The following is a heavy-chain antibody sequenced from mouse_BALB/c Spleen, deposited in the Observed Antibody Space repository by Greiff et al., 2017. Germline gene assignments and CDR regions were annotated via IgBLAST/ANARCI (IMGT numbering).Heavy chain of an antibody. V-gene: IGHV1-67*01. Sequence: QVHVKQSGPELVRPGVSVKISCKGSGYTFTDYAMHWVKQSHAKSLEWIGVISTYYGNTNYNQKFKGKATMTVDKSSSTAYMELARLTSEDSAIYYCARGGYGSSYYAMDYWGQGTSVTVSS. J-gene: IGHJ4*01. CDR1: GYTFTDYA. D-gene: IGHD1-1*01. CDR2: ISTYYGNT. CDR3: ARGGYGSSYYAMDY.